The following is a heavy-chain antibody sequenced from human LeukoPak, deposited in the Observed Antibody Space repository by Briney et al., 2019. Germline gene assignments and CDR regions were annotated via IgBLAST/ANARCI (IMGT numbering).Heavy chain of an antibody. D-gene: IGHD3-10*01. CDR3: ARDFYASGSHDY. CDR1: GFTFSSYA. J-gene: IGHJ4*02. Sequence: PGGSLRLSCAASGFTFSSYAMSWVRQAPGKGLEWVSAISGSGGSTYYADSVKGRFTISRDNAKNSLYLQMNSLRPEDTAVYYCARDFYASGSHDYWGQGTLVTVSS. CDR2: ISGSGGST. V-gene: IGHV3-23*01.